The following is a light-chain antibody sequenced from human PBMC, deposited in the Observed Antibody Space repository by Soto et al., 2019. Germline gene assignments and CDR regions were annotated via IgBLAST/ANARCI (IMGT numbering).Light chain of an antibody. CDR3: PAWDDSLRAVV. V-gene: IGLV1-44*01. Sequence: QSVLTQSPSASATPGQRVTISCSGSRSNIGTYPVHWYQQLPGTAPTLLIFRNHQRPSGVPDRFSGSKSGTSASLAISGPQSEDEADYYCPAWDDSLRAVVFGGGTQLTVL. CDR2: RNH. J-gene: IGLJ2*01. CDR1: RSNIGTYP.